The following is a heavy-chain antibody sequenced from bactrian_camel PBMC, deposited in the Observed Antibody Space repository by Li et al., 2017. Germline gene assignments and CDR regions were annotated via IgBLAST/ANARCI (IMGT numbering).Heavy chain of an antibody. CDR2: EYTGGGRT. D-gene: IGHD3*01. V-gene: IGHV3S1*01. CDR1: DYLFSTYS. CDR3: ATSAGRCPWQRWSVSSAYDY. J-gene: IGHJ4*01. Sequence: HVQLVESGGGSVQAGGSLRLSCVSSDYLFSTYSMAWFRQVPGAEREAVAGEYTGGGRTFYADSVKGRFTISQDSAGTTLFLQMNSLKPEDTAMYYCATSAGRCPWQRWSVSSAYDYWGQGTQVTVS.